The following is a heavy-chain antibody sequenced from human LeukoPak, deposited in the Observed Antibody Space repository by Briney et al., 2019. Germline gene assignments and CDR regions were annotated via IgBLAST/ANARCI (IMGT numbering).Heavy chain of an antibody. CDR2: INPSGGST. CDR1: GYTFTSYY. Sequence: ASVKVSCKASGYTFTSYYMHWVRQAPGQGLEWMGIINPSGGSTSYAQKFQGRVTMTRGTSTSTVYMELSSLRSEDTAVYYCARAKANGYSYGSDYFDYWGQGTLVTVSS. CDR3: ARAKANGYSYGSDYFDY. D-gene: IGHD5-18*01. J-gene: IGHJ4*02. V-gene: IGHV1-46*01.